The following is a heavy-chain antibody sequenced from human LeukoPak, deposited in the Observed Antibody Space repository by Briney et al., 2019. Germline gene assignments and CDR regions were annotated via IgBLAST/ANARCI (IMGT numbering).Heavy chain of an antibody. CDR3: AKWGDYDVLTGYYVSDY. J-gene: IGHJ4*02. V-gene: IGHV3-23*01. CDR2: ITGSGSGI. CDR1: GFTFSNYA. Sequence: AASLRFSCAASGFTFSNYAMSWVRQAPGKGLEGVSAITGSGSGIYYADSMKSRFTISRDNSKNTLYLQINSLRAEDTAVYYCAKWGDYDVLTGYYVSDYWGQGTLVTVSS. D-gene: IGHD3-9*01.